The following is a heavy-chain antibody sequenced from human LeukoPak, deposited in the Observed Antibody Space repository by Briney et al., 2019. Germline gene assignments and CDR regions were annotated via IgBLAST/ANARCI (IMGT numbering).Heavy chain of an antibody. CDR1: GFTFSSYA. CDR3: AKAQRRFGELLKDPYDY. CDR2: ISGSGGST. D-gene: IGHD3-10*01. V-gene: IGHV3-23*01. Sequence: GVSLRLSCAASGFTFSSYAMRWVRQAPGKGLEWVSAISGSGGSTYYADSVRGRFTISRDNSKNTLYLQMNSLRAEDTAAYYCAKAQRRFGELLKDPYDYWGQGTLVTVSS. J-gene: IGHJ4*02.